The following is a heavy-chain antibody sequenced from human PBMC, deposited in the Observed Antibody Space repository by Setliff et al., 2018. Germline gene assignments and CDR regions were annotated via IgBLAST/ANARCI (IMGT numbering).Heavy chain of an antibody. Sequence: GESLKISCQGSGYTFSNYWIGRVRQMPGKGLEWMGVIYPGDSDTRYSPSFKGQVTISADKSISTAYLQWSSLEASDTAMYYCARLTPMADFDYWGQGTLVTVSS. J-gene: IGHJ4*02. CDR1: GYTFSNYW. V-gene: IGHV5-51*01. D-gene: IGHD5-18*01. CDR2: IYPGDSDT. CDR3: ARLTPMADFDY.